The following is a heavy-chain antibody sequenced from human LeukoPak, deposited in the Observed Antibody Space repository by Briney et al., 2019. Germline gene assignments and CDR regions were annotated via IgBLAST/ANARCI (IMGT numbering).Heavy chain of an antibody. V-gene: IGHV1-46*01. CDR1: GYTFTSYC. J-gene: IGHJ4*02. D-gene: IGHD1-1*01. Sequence: ASVKVSCKASGYTFTSYCLHWVRQAPGQGLEWMGIINPSSGSTSYAQKFQERVTITRDMSTSTAYMELSSLRSEDTAVYYCAAGWKGFDYWGQGTLVTVSS. CDR2: INPSSGST. CDR3: AAGWKGFDY.